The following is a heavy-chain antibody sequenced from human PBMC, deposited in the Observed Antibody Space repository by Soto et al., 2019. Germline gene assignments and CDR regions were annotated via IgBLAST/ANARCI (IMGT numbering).Heavy chain of an antibody. D-gene: IGHD6-6*01. V-gene: IGHV3-30-3*01. CDR3: AREVVAARFNYYYGMAV. CDR1: GFTFSSYA. Sequence: QVQLVESGGGVVQPGRSLRLSCAASGFTFSSYAMHWVRQAPGKGLEWVAVISYDGSNKYYADSVKGRFTISRDNSKNTLYLQMNSLRAEDTAVYYCAREVVAARFNYYYGMAVWGQGTTVTVSS. CDR2: ISYDGSNK. J-gene: IGHJ6*02.